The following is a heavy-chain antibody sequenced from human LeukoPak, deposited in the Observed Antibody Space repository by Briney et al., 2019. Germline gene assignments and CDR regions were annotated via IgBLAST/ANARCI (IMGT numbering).Heavy chain of an antibody. D-gene: IGHD5-18*01. CDR2: ISYGGSNK. V-gene: IGHV3-30*04. J-gene: IGHJ3*02. Sequence: GRSLRLSCAASGFTFSSYAMHWVRQAPGKGLEWVAVISYGGSNKYYADSVKGRFTISRDNSKNTLYLQMNSLRAEDTAVYYCARGADTAMGAAFDIWGQGTMVTVSS. CDR3: ARGADTAMGAAFDI. CDR1: GFTFSSYA.